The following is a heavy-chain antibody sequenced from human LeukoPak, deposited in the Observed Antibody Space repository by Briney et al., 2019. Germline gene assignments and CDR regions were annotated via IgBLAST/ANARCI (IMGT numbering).Heavy chain of an antibody. CDR3: ARAPEVGGFAY. V-gene: IGHV3-11*06. D-gene: IGHD1-26*01. J-gene: IGHJ4*02. CDR1: GFTFSDYY. CDR2: ISSSSSYT. Sequence: PGGSLRLSCAASGFTFSDYYMSWIRQAPGKGLEWVSYISSSSSYTNYADSVKGRFTISRDNAKNSLYLQMNSLIAEDTAVYYWARAPEVGGFAYWGQGTLVTVSS.